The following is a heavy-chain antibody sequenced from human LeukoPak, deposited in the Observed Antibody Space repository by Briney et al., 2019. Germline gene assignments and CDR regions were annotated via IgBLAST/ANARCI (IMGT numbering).Heavy chain of an antibody. CDR2: IKSDESER. CDR1: GFTFSDYW. CDR3: ATTLNIATPGHL. D-gene: IGHD6-13*01. Sequence: GGSLRLSCVGSGFTFSDYWMSWVRQAPGKGLEWVANIKSDESERFFLDSVKGRFTISRDHAKNSVYLQMSSLRAEDTGVYYCATTLNIATPGHLWGQGALVTVSS. J-gene: IGHJ4*02. V-gene: IGHV3-7*01.